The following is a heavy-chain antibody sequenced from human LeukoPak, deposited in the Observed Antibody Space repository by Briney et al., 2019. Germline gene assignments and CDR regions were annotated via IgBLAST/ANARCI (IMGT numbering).Heavy chain of an antibody. V-gene: IGHV4-39*01. CDR3: ARHGALNTWEKLRLRYFDWFPPFDAFDI. CDR1: GGSISSSSYY. CDR2: IYYSGST. J-gene: IGHJ3*02. Sequence: SSETLSLTCTVSGGSISSSSYYWGWIRQPPGKGLEWIGNIYYSGSTYYNPSLKSRVTISVDTSKNQFSLKLSSVTAADTAVYYCARHGALNTWEKLRLRYFDWFPPFDAFDIWGQGTMVTVSS. D-gene: IGHD3-9*01.